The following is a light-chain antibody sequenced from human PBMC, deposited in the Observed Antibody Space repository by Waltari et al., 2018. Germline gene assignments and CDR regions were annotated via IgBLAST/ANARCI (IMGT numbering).Light chain of an antibody. CDR2: VNSDGSH. CDR3: QTGGDGTWV. J-gene: IGLJ3*02. V-gene: IGLV4-69*01. Sequence: QLVLTQSPSASAYLGSSVKLNCTLSRGHSNNVIAWHQQRPEKGPRYSMKVNSDGSHDKGDEMPDRFSGSSSGAERYLTISSLQSEDEADYFCQTGGDGTWVFGGGTKLTVL. CDR1: RGHSNNV.